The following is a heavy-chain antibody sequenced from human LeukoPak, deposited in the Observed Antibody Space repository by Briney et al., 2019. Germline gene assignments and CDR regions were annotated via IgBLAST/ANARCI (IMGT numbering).Heavy chain of an antibody. CDR2: ISSSGSTI. D-gene: IGHD3-22*01. CDR1: GFTFSSYE. CDR3: AKSYGSNGYFQLPIDF. J-gene: IGHJ4*02. V-gene: IGHV3-48*03. Sequence: GGSLRLSCAASGFTFSSYEMNWVRQAPGKGLKWVSYISSSGSTIYYADSVKGRFTISRDNSQNTLFLQMNILRVEDTAVYFCAKSYGSNGYFQLPIDFWGQGTLVTVSS.